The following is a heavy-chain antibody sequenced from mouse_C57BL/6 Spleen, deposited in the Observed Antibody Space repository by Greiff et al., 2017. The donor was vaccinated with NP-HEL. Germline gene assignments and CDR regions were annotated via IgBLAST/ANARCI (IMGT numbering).Heavy chain of an antibody. Sequence: EVMLVESGGGLVKPGGSLKLSCAASGFTFSSYTMSWVRQTPEKRLEWVATISGGGGNTYYPDSVKGRFTISRDNAKNTLYLQMSSLRSEDTALYYCARQDGSSYGGYFDYWGQGTTLTVSS. CDR1: GFTFSSYT. V-gene: IGHV5-9*01. J-gene: IGHJ2*01. CDR2: ISGGGGNT. CDR3: ARQDGSSYGGYFDY. D-gene: IGHD1-1*01.